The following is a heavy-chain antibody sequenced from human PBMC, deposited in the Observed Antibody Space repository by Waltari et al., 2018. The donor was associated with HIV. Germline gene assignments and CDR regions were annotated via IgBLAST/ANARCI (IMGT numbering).Heavy chain of an antibody. CDR3: ARARFLEWPMTAFDI. Sequence: QVQLVESGGGVVQPGRSLRLSCAASGFTYSSYAMHWVRQAPGKGLEWVVFIAYDGINKYYANSVKGRFTIARDNSKNTLYLQMNSLRAEDTAVYYCARARFLEWPMTAFDIWGQGTMVTVSS. J-gene: IGHJ3*02. D-gene: IGHD3-3*01. V-gene: IGHV3-30-3*01. CDR1: GFTYSSYA. CDR2: IAYDGINK.